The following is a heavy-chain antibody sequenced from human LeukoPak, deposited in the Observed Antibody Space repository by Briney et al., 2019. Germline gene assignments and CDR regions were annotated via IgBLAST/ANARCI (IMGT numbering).Heavy chain of an antibody. J-gene: IGHJ1*01. V-gene: IGHV3-23*01. CDR1: GFTFSSYA. CDR3: ASFDSSGYLFQH. D-gene: IGHD3-22*01. CDR2: IGAGGIST. Sequence: GGSLRLSCAGSGFTFSSYAMSWVRQAPGKGLEWVSVIGAGGISTDYADSVKGRFTISRDNSKNTLYLQMNSLRAEDTAVYYCASFDSSGYLFQHWGQGTLVTVSS.